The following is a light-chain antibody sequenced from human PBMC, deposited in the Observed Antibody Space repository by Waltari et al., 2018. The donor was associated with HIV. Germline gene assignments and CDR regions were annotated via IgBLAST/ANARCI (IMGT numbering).Light chain of an antibody. CDR1: QTIRNY. CDR3: QQSYDVPYT. V-gene: IGKV1-39*01. Sequence: DIQMTQSPSSLSASVGERVTITCRASQTIRNYLNWYQQRPGIAPKLLIYAASSLQSGVASRFSGSVSGTDFNLTISSLQPEDSAIYYCQQSYDVPYTFGQGTNLEIK. CDR2: AAS. J-gene: IGKJ2*01.